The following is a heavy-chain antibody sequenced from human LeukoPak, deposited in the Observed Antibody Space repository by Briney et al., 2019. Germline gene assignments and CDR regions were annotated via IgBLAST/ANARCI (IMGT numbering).Heavy chain of an antibody. CDR1: GYSFTSYW. Sequence: GESLQISCKGSGYSFTSYWIGWVRQMPGKGLEWMGIIYPGDSDTRYSPSFQGQVTISADKSISTAYLQWSSLKASDTAMYYCARGRRHYLNYGDYGAEHDAFDIWGQGTMVTVSS. V-gene: IGHV5-51*01. CDR3: ARGRRHYLNYGDYGAEHDAFDI. CDR2: IYPGDSDT. D-gene: IGHD4-17*01. J-gene: IGHJ3*02.